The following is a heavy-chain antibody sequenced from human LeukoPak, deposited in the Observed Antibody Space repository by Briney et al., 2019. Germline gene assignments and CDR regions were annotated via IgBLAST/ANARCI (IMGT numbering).Heavy chain of an antibody. CDR3: ARESGLPYYYYMDV. CDR2: IYYSGST. D-gene: IGHD3-10*01. V-gene: IGHV4-59*01. J-gene: IGHJ6*03. CDR1: GGAISSYY. Sequence: SETLSLTCAVSGGAISSYYWSWIRQPPGKGLEWIGYIYYSGSTNYNPSLKSRVTISVDTSKNQFSLKLSSVTAADTAVYYCARESGLPYYYYMDVWGKGTTVTVSS.